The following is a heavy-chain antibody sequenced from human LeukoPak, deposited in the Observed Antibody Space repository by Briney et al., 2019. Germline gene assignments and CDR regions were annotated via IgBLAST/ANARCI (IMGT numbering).Heavy chain of an antibody. CDR1: GDSVCSNSAA. Sequence: SQTLSLTCAISGDSVCSNSAAWNCIRQSPSRGLERLGRTYYRSKWYNDYAVPVKSRITINPDTSKNQFSLQLNSVTPEDTAVYYCASGVGGYDLSFYYYGMDVWGKVTTVTVSS. CDR2: TYYRSKWYN. D-gene: IGHD5-12*01. J-gene: IGHJ6*04. V-gene: IGHV6-1*01. CDR3: ASGVGGYDLSFYYYGMDV.